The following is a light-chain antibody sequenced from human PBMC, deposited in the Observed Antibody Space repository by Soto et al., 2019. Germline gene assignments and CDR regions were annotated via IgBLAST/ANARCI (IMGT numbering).Light chain of an antibody. V-gene: IGLV2-14*01. CDR1: SSDIGYHTY. CDR2: EVS. J-gene: IGLJ1*01. Sequence: QSALTQPASVSGSPGQSITISCTGTSSDIGYHTYVSWYQQRPGKAPKLLIYEVSSRPSGVSGRFSGSKSGNTASLTISGLQAEDEADYYCNSYSTTSSLDVFGAGTKVTVL. CDR3: NSYSTTSSLDV.